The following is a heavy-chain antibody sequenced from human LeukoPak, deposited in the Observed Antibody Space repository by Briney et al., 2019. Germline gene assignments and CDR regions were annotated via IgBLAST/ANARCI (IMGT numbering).Heavy chain of an antibody. D-gene: IGHD6-19*01. J-gene: IGHJ4*02. Sequence: ASVKVSCTASGYTFTSYGISWVRQAPGQGLEWMGWISAYNGNTNYAQKLQGRVTMTTDTSTSTAYMELRSLRSDDTAVYYCARVPTFYSSGWYYFDYWGQRTLVTASS. CDR3: ARVPTFYSSGWYYFDY. V-gene: IGHV1-18*01. CDR1: GYTFTSYG. CDR2: ISAYNGNT.